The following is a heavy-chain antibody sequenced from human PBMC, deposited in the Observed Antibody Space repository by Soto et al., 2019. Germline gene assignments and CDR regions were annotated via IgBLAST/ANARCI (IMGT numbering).Heavy chain of an antibody. Sequence: EVQLLESGGGLVQPGGSLRLSCAASGFTFSSYAMSWVRQAPGKGLEWVSAISGSGGSTYYADSVKGRFTISRDNSKNTLYLQMNSLRAEDTAVYYCVKDQDRSSYFSSAFDIWGQGTMVTVSS. V-gene: IGHV3-23*01. J-gene: IGHJ3*02. CDR2: ISGSGGST. CDR3: VKDQDRSSYFSSAFDI. D-gene: IGHD6-6*01. CDR1: GFTFSSYA.